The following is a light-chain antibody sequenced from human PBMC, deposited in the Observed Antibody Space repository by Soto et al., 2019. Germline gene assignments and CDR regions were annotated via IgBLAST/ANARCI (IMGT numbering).Light chain of an antibody. Sequence: EIVLTQSPATLSLSPGERATLSCRASQSVSSYLAWYQQKPGQALRLLIYDASNRATGIPARFSGSGSVTDFTLTISSLEPEDFAVYYCQQRSNWPPVTFGQGTRLEIK. CDR2: DAS. V-gene: IGKV3-11*01. J-gene: IGKJ5*01. CDR3: QQRSNWPPVT. CDR1: QSVSSY.